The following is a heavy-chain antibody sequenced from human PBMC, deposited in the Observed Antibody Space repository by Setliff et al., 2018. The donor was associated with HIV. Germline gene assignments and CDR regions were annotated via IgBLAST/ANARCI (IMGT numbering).Heavy chain of an antibody. CDR3: ARGRYFRDISDSLFDF. CDR1: GGSISTYY. CDR2: IYFTGSS. J-gene: IGHJ4*02. D-gene: IGHD2-21*01. Sequence: SETLSLTCTVSGGSISTYYWSWIRQPPGKGLEWIGSIYFTGSSDNNPSLKSRVTLSVDTSKHQFSLKLSSVTAADTAVYYCARGRYFRDISDSLFDFWGQGTLVTVSS. V-gene: IGHV4-59*01.